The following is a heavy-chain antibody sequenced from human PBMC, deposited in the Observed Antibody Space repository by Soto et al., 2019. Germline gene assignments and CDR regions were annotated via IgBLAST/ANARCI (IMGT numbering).Heavy chain of an antibody. CDR1: GYTFTSYA. J-gene: IGHJ6*02. CDR3: SREQERSSSWYPYYYYGMDV. CDR2: INAGNGNT. V-gene: IGHV1-3*01. Sequence: ASVKVSCKASGYTFTSYAMHWVRQAPGQRLEWMGWINAGNGNTKYSQKFQVRVTITRDTSASTAYMELSSLRSEDTAVYYCSREQERSSSWYPYYYYGMDVWGQGTTVTVSS. D-gene: IGHD6-13*01.